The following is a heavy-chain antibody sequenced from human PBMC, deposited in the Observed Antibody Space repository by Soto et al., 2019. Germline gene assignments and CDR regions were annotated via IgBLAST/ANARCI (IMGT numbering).Heavy chain of an antibody. CDR1: GFTFSSYY. J-gene: IGHJ6*02. D-gene: IGHD3-10*01. Sequence: EVQLVESGGGLVQPGGSLRLSCAASGFTFSSYYMNWVRQAPGKGLVWVARITSGGSTTPYADSVKGRFTISRDNAKNTLYLQMNSLRAEDTAVYSCARERGGGFGDVWGQGTTVTVSS. V-gene: IGHV3-74*01. CDR3: ARERGGGFGDV. CDR2: ITSGGSTT.